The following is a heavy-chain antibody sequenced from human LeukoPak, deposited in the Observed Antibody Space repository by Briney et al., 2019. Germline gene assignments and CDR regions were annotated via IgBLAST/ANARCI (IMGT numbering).Heavy chain of an antibody. CDR2: IYYSGST. CDR3: ARAGGSGSYFRLFDY. J-gene: IGHJ4*02. V-gene: IGHV4-31*03. D-gene: IGHD1-26*01. Sequence: PSETLSLTCTVSGDSITSSAFYWGWIRQTPGKGLEWIGYIYYSGSTYYNPSLKSRVTISVDTSKNQFSLKLSSVTAADTAVYYCARAGGSGSYFRLFDYWGQGTLVTVSS. CDR1: GDSITSSAFY.